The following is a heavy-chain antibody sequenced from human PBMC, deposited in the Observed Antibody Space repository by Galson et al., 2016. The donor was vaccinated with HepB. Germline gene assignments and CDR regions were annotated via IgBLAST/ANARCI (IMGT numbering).Heavy chain of an antibody. CDR1: GFTFSRFG. CDR3: ARAPTFDYDVSGYYPYYFDY. CDR2: IWYDGSNK. Sequence: SLRLSCAPSGFTFSRFGMHWVRQAPGKGLEWVEAIWYDGSNKYYEDSVKGRFAISRDNRKNTLYLQMDSLRAEDTAVYFCARAPTFDYDVSGYYPYYFDYWGQGTLVTVSS. V-gene: IGHV3-33*01. D-gene: IGHD3-22*01. J-gene: IGHJ4*02.